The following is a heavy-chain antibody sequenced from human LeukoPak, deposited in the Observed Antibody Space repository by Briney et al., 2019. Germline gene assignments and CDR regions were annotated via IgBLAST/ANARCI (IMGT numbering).Heavy chain of an antibody. Sequence: GGSLRLSCAASGFTFSSYSMNWVRQAPGKGLEWVSSISSSSSYIYYADSVKGRFTISRDNAKNSLYLQMNSLRAEDTAVYYCARQDIVVVPASDAFDIWGQGTMVTVSS. CDR2: ISSSSSYI. CDR3: ARQDIVVVPASDAFDI. V-gene: IGHV3-21*01. J-gene: IGHJ3*02. D-gene: IGHD2-2*01. CDR1: GFTFSSYS.